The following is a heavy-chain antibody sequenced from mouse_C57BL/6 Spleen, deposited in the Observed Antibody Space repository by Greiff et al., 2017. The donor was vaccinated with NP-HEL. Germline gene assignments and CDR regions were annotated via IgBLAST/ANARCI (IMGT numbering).Heavy chain of an antibody. V-gene: IGHV1-59*01. Sequence: QVQLQQPGAELVRPGTSVKLSCKASGYTFTSYWMHWVKQRPGQGLEWIGVIDPSDSYTNYNQKFKGKATLTVDTSSSTAYMQLSSLTSEDSAVYYCARRTWNYSNYVDDAMDYWGQGTSVTVSS. CDR2: IDPSDSYT. J-gene: IGHJ4*01. D-gene: IGHD2-5*01. CDR3: ARRTWNYSNYVDDAMDY. CDR1: GYTFTSYW.